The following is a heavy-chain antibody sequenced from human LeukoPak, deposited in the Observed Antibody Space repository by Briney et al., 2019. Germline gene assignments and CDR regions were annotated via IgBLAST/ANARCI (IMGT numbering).Heavy chain of an antibody. V-gene: IGHV7-4-1*02. CDR1: GYTFSSYA. D-gene: IGHD4-17*01. CDR2: INTNTGNP. J-gene: IGHJ4*02. CDR3: ARSNNDGDYLGVGFDY. Sequence: ASVKVSCEASGYTFSSYAMNWVRQAPGQGLEWMGWINTNTGNPTYAQGFTGRFVFSLDTSASTAYLQISSLQAEDTAVYYCARSNNDGDYLGVGFDYWGQGTLVTVSS.